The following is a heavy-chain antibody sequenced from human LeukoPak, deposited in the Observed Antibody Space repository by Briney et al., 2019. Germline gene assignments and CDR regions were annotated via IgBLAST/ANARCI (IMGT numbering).Heavy chain of an antibody. D-gene: IGHD2-15*01. V-gene: IGHV3-7*04. J-gene: IGHJ5*02. CDR2: MKQYGADE. CDR3: ARVGYCSGDGCQGRGWFDP. CDR1: GFTFSNYW. Sequence: GGSLRLSCATSGFTFSNYWMTWVRQAPGKGLEWVASMKQYGADEKYVDSVRGRFTISRDSAKNSLYLQMNSLRAEDTAVYYCARVGYCSGDGCQGRGWFDPWGQGTLVTVSS.